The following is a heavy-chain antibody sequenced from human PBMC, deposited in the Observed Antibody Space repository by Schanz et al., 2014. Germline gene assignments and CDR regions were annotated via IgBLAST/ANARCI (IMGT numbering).Heavy chain of an antibody. Sequence: VQLVESGGALVQPGGSLRLSCAVSGFSVSTNYMSWVRQAPGKGLEWVSSIYINSGSTNYADSVKGRLTISRDTSKNTLYLQINRLRDEDTAVYYCSRARGWGAPYYYGMDAWGQGTTVTVSS. CDR1: GFSVSTNY. J-gene: IGHJ6*02. V-gene: IGHV3-66*01. CDR2: IYINSGST. CDR3: SRARGWGAPYYYGMDA. D-gene: IGHD3-16*01.